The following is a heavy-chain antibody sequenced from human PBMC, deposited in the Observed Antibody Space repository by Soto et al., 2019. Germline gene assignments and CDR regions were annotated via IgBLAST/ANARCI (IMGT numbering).Heavy chain of an antibody. CDR2: IWYDGSNK. D-gene: IGHD2-2*01. CDR3: ARDHIVVLPAATLLYCIDF. V-gene: IGHV3-33*01. Sequence: GGSLRLSCAASGFTFSSYGMHWVRQAPGKGLEWVAVIWYDGSNKYYADSVKGRFTISRDNSKNTLYLRMNSLRAEDTAVYYCARDHIVVLPAATLLYCIDFWGQGTTVTVSS. CDR1: GFTFSSYG. J-gene: IGHJ6*02.